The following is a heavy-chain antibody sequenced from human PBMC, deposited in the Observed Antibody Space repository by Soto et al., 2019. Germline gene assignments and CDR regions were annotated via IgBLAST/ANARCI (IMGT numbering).Heavy chain of an antibody. CDR2: IYYSGST. CDR3: ALQGGKQQLPTGWFDP. Sequence: PSETLSLTCTVSGGSISSSSYYWGWIRQPPGKGLEWIGSIYYSGSTYYNPSLKSRVTISVDTSKNQFSLKLSSVTAADTAVYYCALQGGKQQLPTGWFDPWGQGTLVTVSS. J-gene: IGHJ5*02. V-gene: IGHV4-39*07. CDR1: GGSISSSSYY. D-gene: IGHD6-13*01.